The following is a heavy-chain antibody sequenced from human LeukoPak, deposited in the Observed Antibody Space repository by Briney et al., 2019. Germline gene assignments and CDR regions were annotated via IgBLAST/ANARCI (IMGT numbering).Heavy chain of an antibody. CDR2: INPNSGGT. CDR1: GYTFTGYY. J-gene: IGHJ4*02. Sequence: ASVKVSCKASGYTFTGYYMHWVRQAPGQGLEWMGWINPNSGGTNYAQKFQGRVTMTRDTSISTAYMELSRLRSDDTAVYYCARTEGHCSSTSCSTSEFDYWGQGTLVTVSS. D-gene: IGHD2-2*01. V-gene: IGHV1-2*02. CDR3: ARTEGHCSSTSCSTSEFDY.